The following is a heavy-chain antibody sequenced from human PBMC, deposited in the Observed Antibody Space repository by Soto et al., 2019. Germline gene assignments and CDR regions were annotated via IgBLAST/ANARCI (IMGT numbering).Heavy chain of an antibody. CDR1: GGTFSSYA. J-gene: IGHJ3*02. D-gene: IGHD3-3*01. CDR3: ARGTLTIFGVSDAFDI. CDR2: IIPIFGTA. V-gene: IGHV1-69*13. Sequence: ASVKVSCKASGGTFSSYAISWVRQAPGQGLEWMGGIIPIFGTANYAQKFQGRVTITADESTSTAYMELSSLRSEDTAVYYCARGTLTIFGVSDAFDIWGQGTMVPVSS.